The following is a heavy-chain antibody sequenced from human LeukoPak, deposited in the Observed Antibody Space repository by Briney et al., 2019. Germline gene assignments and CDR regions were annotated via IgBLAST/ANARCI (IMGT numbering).Heavy chain of an antibody. D-gene: IGHD5-18*01. J-gene: IGHJ4*02. CDR1: GFNFSSYA. V-gene: IGHV3-30-3*01. Sequence: GRSLRLSCAASGFNFSSYAIHWVRQAPGKGLEWVAVISYDGGNKYYADSVKGRFTISRDNSKNTLYLQMNSLRAEDTAVYYCAKDQIKGRYSYGYMIDYWGQGTLVTVSS. CDR3: AKDQIKGRYSYGYMIDY. CDR2: ISYDGGNK.